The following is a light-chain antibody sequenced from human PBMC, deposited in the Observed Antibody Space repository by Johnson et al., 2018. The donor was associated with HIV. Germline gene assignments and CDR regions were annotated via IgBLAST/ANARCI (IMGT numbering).Light chain of an antibody. CDR3: GTWDSSLSAGV. J-gene: IGLJ1*01. CDR1: SSNIGNNY. Sequence: QSVLTQPPSVSAAPGQKVTISCSGSSSNIGNNYVSWYQQLPGTAPKLLIYDNNKRPSGIPDRFSGSKSGTSATLGITGLQTGDDADYYCGTWDSSLSAGVFGTGTTVTVL. CDR2: DNN. V-gene: IGLV1-51*01.